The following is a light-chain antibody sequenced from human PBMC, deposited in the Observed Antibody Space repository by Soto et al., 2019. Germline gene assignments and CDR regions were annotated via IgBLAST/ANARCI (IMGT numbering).Light chain of an antibody. CDR1: QSVSSSS. J-gene: IGKJ1*01. CDR2: GAS. Sequence: EIVLTQSPGTLSLSPGDRSTLSCMASQSVSSSSLGWYQQKPGQAPRLLIYGASSRATGIPDRFSGSGSGTDFTLTISSLEPEDFAVYYCQQRSNWPWTFGQGTKVDI. V-gene: IGKV3D-20*02. CDR3: QQRSNWPWT.